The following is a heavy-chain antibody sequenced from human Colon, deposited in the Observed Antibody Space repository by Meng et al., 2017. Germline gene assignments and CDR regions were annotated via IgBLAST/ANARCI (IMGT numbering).Heavy chain of an antibody. D-gene: IGHD3-16*01. J-gene: IGHJ5*01. CDR1: GFSFSDDH. V-gene: IGHV3-11*01. CDR3: ARDGTYRRFDS. CDR2: ISRGGSTI. Sequence: QVQLGGLGGGLVKPGGSLRLFCVASGFSFSDDHMTWIRQAPGKGLEWVSYISRGGSTIYYADSVKGRFTISRDDAKNSLYLQMNSLRAEDTAVYYCARDGTYRRFDSWGQGTLVTVSS.